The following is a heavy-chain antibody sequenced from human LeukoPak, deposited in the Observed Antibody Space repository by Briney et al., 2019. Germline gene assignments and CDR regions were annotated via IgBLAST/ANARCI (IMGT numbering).Heavy chain of an antibody. Sequence: SETLSLTCTVSGGSISSYYWSWIRQPPGKGLEWIGYIYYSGSTNYNPSLKSRVTISVDTSKNQFSLKLSSVTAADTAVYYCARQVKFHYDYWGQGTLVTVSS. CDR1: GGSISSYY. CDR3: ARQVKFHYDY. V-gene: IGHV4-59*08. CDR2: IYYSGST. D-gene: IGHD3-22*01. J-gene: IGHJ4*02.